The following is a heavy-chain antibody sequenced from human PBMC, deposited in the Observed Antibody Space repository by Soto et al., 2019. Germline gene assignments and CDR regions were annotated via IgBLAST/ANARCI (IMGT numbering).Heavy chain of an antibody. J-gene: IGHJ4*02. CDR2: LVPQFGTP. CDR3: XXXXXXXPMXPFDV. CDR1: RGTFNRYA. Sequence: QVQLVQSGAEVKKPGSSVKVSCLASRGTFNRYAINWVRQAPGHGLEWLGALVPQFGTPNYAQKFQDRVTIXXDXXTNTXXXXLRGLTXXXTXVXXXXXXXXXXPMXPFDVWGQGTLVTVSS. V-gene: IGHV1-69*01.